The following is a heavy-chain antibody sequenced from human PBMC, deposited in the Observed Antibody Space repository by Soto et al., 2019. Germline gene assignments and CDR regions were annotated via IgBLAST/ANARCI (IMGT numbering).Heavy chain of an antibody. CDR2: ISGTTGAT. CDR1: GFTFKNFA. D-gene: IGHD2-15*01. CDR3: AKGVVVVATYFDY. Sequence: GGSLRLSCAASGFTFKNFAMNWVRQAPGKGLEWVSSISGTTGATHYADSVKGRFTISRDNSKNTLYLEMNSLRAEDTAVYYCAKGVVVVATYFDYWGQGTLVTVSS. J-gene: IGHJ4*02. V-gene: IGHV3-23*01.